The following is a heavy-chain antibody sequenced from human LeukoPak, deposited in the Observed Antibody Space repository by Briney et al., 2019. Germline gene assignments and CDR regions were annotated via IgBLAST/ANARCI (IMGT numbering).Heavy chain of an antibody. D-gene: IGHD1-26*01. CDR1: GLTFDHYA. CDR2: ITWNSGSI. Sequence: SLRLSCAASGLTFDHYAMHWVRQARGKGLEWVSGITWNSGSIGCADSVKGRFTISRDNAKNSMYLQMNSLRAEDTALYYCAKDMYSGSYSTGVDYWGQGPLVTVSS. V-gene: IGHV3-9*01. CDR3: AKDMYSGSYSTGVDY. J-gene: IGHJ4*02.